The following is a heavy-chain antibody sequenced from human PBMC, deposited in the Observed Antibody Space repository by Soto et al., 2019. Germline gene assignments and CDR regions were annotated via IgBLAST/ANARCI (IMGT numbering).Heavy chain of an antibody. CDR3: ARVLLDSSGYYSYFDY. V-gene: IGHV4-31*03. CDR1: GGSISSGGYY. D-gene: IGHD3-22*01. J-gene: IGHJ4*02. CDR2: IYYSGST. Sequence: SETLSLTCTVSGGSISSGGYYWSWIRQHPGKGLEWIGYIYYSGSTYYNPSLKSRVTISVDTSKNQFSLKLSSVTAADTAVYYCARVLLDSSGYYSYFDYWGQGTLVTVSS.